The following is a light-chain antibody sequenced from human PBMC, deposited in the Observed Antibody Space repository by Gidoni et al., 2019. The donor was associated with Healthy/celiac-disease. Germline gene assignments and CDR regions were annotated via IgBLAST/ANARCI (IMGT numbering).Light chain of an antibody. CDR2: DVS. V-gene: IGLV2-11*01. CDR1: SSDFGGYNY. CDR3: CSYAGSYTFVV. Sequence: QSALTHPRSVSGSPVQSVTISCTGTSSDFGGYNYVSWYQQHPGKAPKLMIYDVSKRPAGVPDRFSGSKSGNTASLTISGLQAEDEADYYCCSYAGSYTFVVFGGGTKLTVL. J-gene: IGLJ2*01.